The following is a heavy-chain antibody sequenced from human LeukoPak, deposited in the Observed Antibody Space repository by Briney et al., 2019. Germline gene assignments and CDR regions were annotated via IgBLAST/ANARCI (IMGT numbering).Heavy chain of an antibody. CDR3: ARERDFYDSNGHWDDSDLDY. D-gene: IGHD3-22*01. CDR2: ITSSGSRI. V-gene: IGHV3-48*03. Sequence: PGGSLRLSCAASGFTFSNYEMNWVRQAPGKGLEWLAYITSSGSRIYYADSVKGRFTISRDNARNSLYLHMNSLRGEDTAMYYCARERDFYDSNGHWDDSDLDYWGQGALVTVSS. J-gene: IGHJ4*02. CDR1: GFTFSNYE.